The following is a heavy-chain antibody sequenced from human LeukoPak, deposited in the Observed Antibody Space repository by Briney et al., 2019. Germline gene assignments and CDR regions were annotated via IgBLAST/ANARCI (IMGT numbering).Heavy chain of an antibody. D-gene: IGHD3-10*01. CDR1: GYTFTGYY. CDR2: INPNSGGT. CDR3: ARDLYGSGSFGY. V-gene: IGHV1-2*06. Sequence: ASVKVSCKASGYTFTGYYMHWVRQAPGQGLEWMGRINPNSGGTNYAQKFQGRVTMTRDTSISTAYMELSSLKSDDTAVYYCARDLYGSGSFGYWGQGTLVTVSS. J-gene: IGHJ4*02.